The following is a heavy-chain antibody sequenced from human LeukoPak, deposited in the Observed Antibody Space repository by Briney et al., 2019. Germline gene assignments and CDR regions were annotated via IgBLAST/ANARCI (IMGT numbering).Heavy chain of an antibody. CDR3: ARAPYDFLTGYSLNWFDP. CDR1: GYTFTTYA. J-gene: IGHJ5*02. V-gene: IGHV1-3*01. D-gene: IGHD3-9*01. CDR2: INADSGDT. Sequence: GASVKVSCKASGYTFTTYAMHWVRQAPGQRLEWMGWINADSGDTKYSQRFQGRVTITRDTSAYTAYMELRSLISEDTAVYYCARAPYDFLTGYSLNWFDPWGQGTPVTVSS.